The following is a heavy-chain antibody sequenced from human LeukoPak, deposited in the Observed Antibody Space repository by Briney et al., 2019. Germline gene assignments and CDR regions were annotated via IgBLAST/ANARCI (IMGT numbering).Heavy chain of an antibody. CDR2: IYYSGST. CDR3: ARDVGFFDIDY. Sequence: PSETLSLTCTVSGGSISSGDYYWSWIRQPPGKGLEWIGYIYYSGSTYYNPSLKSRVTISVDTSKNQFSLKLTSVTAADTAVYYCARDVGFFDIDYWGQGILVTVSS. CDR1: GGSISSGDYY. J-gene: IGHJ4*02. D-gene: IGHD3-9*01. V-gene: IGHV4-30-4*01.